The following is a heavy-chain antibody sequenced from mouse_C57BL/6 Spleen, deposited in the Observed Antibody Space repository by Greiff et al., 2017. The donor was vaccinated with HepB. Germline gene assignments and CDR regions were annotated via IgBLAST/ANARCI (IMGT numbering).Heavy chain of an antibody. J-gene: IGHJ3*01. Sequence: VQVVESGAELARPGASVKLSCKASGYTFTSYGISWVKQRTGQGLEWIGEIYPRSGNTYYNEKFKGKATLTADKSSSTAYMELRSLTSEDSAVYFCARSGDYDGGFAYWGQGTLVTVSA. D-gene: IGHD2-4*01. CDR3: ARSGDYDGGFAY. CDR2: IYPRSGNT. V-gene: IGHV1-81*01. CDR1: GYTFTSYG.